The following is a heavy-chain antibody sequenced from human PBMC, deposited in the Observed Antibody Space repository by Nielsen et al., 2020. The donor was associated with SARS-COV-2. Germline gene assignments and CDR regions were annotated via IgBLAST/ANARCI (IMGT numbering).Heavy chain of an antibody. CDR3: ARGDLVVVPSPILGLGPFFYYFYLDV. D-gene: IGHD2-2*01. Sequence: SETLSLTCAVSGGSVSSNDWWTWVRQSPGKGLEWIGEVSHSGSINYNPSLKSRVTLSMVKSKRQFSLRLTSVSAADTAVYFCARGDLVVVPSPILGLGPFFYYFYLDVWGKGTTVTVSS. V-gene: IGHV4-4*02. J-gene: IGHJ6*03. CDR1: GGSVSSNDW. CDR2: VSHSGSI.